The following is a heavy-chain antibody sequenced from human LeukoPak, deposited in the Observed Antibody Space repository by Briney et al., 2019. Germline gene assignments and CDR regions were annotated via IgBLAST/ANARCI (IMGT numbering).Heavy chain of an antibody. CDR2: IYYSGST. D-gene: IGHD3-3*01. CDR1: GGSISSYY. J-gene: IGHJ6*03. CDR3: ARDGALAYYDFWSGYSSGSHYYMDV. V-gene: IGHV4-59*01. Sequence: SETLSLTCTVSGGSISSYYWSWIRQPPGKGLEWIGYIYYSGSTNYNPSLKSRVTISVDTSKNQFSLKLSSVTAADTAVYYCARDGALAYYDFWSGYSSGSHYYMDVWGKGTTVTVSS.